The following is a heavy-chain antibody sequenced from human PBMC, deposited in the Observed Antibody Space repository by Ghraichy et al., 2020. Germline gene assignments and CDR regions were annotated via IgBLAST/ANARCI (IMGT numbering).Heavy chain of an antibody. J-gene: IGHJ6*02. CDR1: GGSISSYY. CDR3: ARDLAVAGSGHYYYGMDV. V-gene: IGHV4-59*12. Sequence: SETLSLTCTVSGGSISSYYWSWIRQPPGKGLEWIGYIYYSGSTNYNPSLKSRVTISVDTSKNQFSLKLSSVTAADTAVYYCARDLAVAGSGHYYYGMDVWGQGTTVTVSS. D-gene: IGHD6-19*01. CDR2: IYYSGST.